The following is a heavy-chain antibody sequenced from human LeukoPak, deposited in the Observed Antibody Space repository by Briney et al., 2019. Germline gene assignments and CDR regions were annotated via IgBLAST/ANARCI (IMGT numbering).Heavy chain of an antibody. Sequence: ASVKVSCKASGYTFTSYDINWVRQATGQGLEWMGWINPNSGGTNYAQKFQGRVTMTRDTSISTAYMELSRLRSDDTAVYYCARGFVAATPYPHDYWGQGTLVTVSS. J-gene: IGHJ4*02. CDR3: ARGFVAATPYPHDY. CDR1: GYTFTSYD. D-gene: IGHD2-15*01. V-gene: IGHV1-2*02. CDR2: INPNSGGT.